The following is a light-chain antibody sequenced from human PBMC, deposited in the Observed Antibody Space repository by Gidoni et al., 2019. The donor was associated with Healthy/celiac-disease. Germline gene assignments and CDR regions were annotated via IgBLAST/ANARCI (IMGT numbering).Light chain of an antibody. CDR2: DAS. CDR3: QQRSNWPPLT. V-gene: IGKV3-11*01. J-gene: IGKJ4*01. CDR1: QSVSSY. Sequence: EIVLTQSPATLSLSPGERATPSCRASQSVSSYLAWYQQKPGQAPRLLIYDASNRATGLPARFSGSGSGTDFTLTISSLEPEDFAVYYCQQRSNWPPLTFGGGTKVEIK.